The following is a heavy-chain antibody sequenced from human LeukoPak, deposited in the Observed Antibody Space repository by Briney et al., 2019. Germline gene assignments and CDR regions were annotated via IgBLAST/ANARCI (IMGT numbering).Heavy chain of an antibody. J-gene: IGHJ4*02. V-gene: IGHV3-30-3*01. CDR3: ARDRGFGDYLDY. CDR2: ISYDGSNK. D-gene: IGHD3-10*01. Sequence: PGGSLRLSCAASGFTFSSYAMHWVRQAPGKGLEWVAVISYDGSNKYYADSVKGRFTISRDNPKNTLYLQINSLRAEDTAVYYCARDRGFGDYLDYWGQGTLVTVSS. CDR1: GFTFSSYA.